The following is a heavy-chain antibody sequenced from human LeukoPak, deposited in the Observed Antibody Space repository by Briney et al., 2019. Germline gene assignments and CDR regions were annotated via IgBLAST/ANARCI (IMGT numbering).Heavy chain of an antibody. CDR1: GYTFTSYD. J-gene: IGHJ5*02. CDR2: MNPNSGNT. Sequence: ASVKVSCKASGYTFTSYDTNWVRQATGQGLEWMGWMNPNSGNTGYAQKFQGRVTMTRNTSISTAYMELSSLRSEDTAVYYCARRITMVRGFFDWFDPWGQGTLVTVSS. D-gene: IGHD3-10*01. CDR3: ARRITMVRGFFDWFDP. V-gene: IGHV1-8*01.